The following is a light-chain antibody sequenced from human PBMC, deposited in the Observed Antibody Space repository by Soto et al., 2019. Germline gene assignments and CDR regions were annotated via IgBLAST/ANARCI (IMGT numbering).Light chain of an antibody. J-gene: IGKJ2*01. CDR2: GAS. CDR3: QQYNKWPPYT. V-gene: IGKV3-15*01. Sequence: EIVMTQSTANLSVSPGERATLSCRASQRVSSNLAWDQQKTGQGPRLLIYGASTRATRIPARFSGSGSGTEFTLTINSLQSEDFAVYYCQQYNKWPPYTFGQGTKLEIK. CDR1: QRVSSN.